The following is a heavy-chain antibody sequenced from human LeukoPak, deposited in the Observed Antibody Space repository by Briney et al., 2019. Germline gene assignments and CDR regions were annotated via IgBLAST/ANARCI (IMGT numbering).Heavy chain of an antibody. CDR2: IYYTGNT. V-gene: IGHV4-59*08. CDR3: VRHSRVVAFDY. Sequence: SETLSLTCTVSGVSISNHYSSWIRQPPGKGLEWIGYIYYTGNTNYNPSLKSRVTISEDISKNQVSLRLSSVTAADTAVYYCVRHSRVVAFDYWGQGNLVTVSS. D-gene: IGHD2-15*01. J-gene: IGHJ4*02. CDR1: GVSISNHY.